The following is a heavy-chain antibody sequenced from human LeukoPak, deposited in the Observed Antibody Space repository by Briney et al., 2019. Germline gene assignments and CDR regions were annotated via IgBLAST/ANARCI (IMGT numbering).Heavy chain of an antibody. CDR2: INPNSGGT. J-gene: IGHJ3*02. Sequence: ASVKVSFKASGYTFTRYYMHWVRQAPGQGLEWMGWINPNSGGTNYAQKFQGRVTMTRDTSISTAYMELSRLRSDDTAVYYCARWTLRGSTSASPKAFDIWGQGTMVTVSS. D-gene: IGHD2-2*01. V-gene: IGHV1-2*02. CDR3: ARWTLRGSTSASPKAFDI. CDR1: GYTFTRYY.